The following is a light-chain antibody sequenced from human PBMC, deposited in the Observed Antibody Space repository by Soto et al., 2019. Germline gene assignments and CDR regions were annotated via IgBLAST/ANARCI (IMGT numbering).Light chain of an antibody. CDR3: TSYTSSSTPVV. V-gene: IGLV2-14*03. Sequence: QSVLTQPASVSGSPGQSITISCTGTSSDVGSYNYVSWYQHHPGKAPKLMMYDVSNRPSGVSNRFSGSKSGNTASLTISGLQAEDEADYYCTSYTSSSTPVVFGGGTKLTVL. J-gene: IGLJ2*01. CDR2: DVS. CDR1: SSDVGSYNY.